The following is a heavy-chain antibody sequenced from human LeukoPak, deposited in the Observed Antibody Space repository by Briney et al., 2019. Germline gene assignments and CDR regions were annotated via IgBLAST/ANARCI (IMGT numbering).Heavy chain of an antibody. J-gene: IGHJ6*02. CDR2: INHSGST. CDR1: GGSFSGYY. D-gene: IGHD5-18*01. Sequence: SETLSLTCAVYGGSFSGYYWSWIRQPPGKGLEWIGEINHSGSTNYNPSLKSRVTISVDTSKNQFSLKLSSVTAADTAVYYCARAWIQLPWGXXYYGMDVWGQGTTVTVS. CDR3: ARAWIQLPWGXXYYGMDV. V-gene: IGHV4-34*01.